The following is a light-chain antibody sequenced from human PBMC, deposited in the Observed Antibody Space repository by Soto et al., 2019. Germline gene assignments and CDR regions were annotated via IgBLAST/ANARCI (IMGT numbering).Light chain of an antibody. CDR3: QQYNDWPPIT. Sequence: EIMMTQSPATLSVSPGERATLSCRASQSVSNNLAWYQQKPGQAPRLLIYYASTRATGIPARFSGSGSGTECTLTISSLQSEDFALYYCQQYNDWPPITVGQGTRLEIK. V-gene: IGKV3-15*01. J-gene: IGKJ5*01. CDR1: QSVSNN. CDR2: YAS.